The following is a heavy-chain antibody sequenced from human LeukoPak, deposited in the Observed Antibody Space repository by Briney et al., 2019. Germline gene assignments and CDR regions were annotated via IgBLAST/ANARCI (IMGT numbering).Heavy chain of an antibody. CDR1: GFTFNTYG. V-gene: IGHV3-30*18. J-gene: IGHJ3*02. Sequence: GGSLRLSCAASGFTFNTYGMHWVRLAPGAGLEWVAVISHDGGSYFYGDSVKGRFTISRDNSKDTLHLQMSSLRTEDTAVYYCAKELGYFDAFDIWGQGTVVTVSS. CDR2: ISHDGGSY. CDR3: AKELGYFDAFDI. D-gene: IGHD2-15*01.